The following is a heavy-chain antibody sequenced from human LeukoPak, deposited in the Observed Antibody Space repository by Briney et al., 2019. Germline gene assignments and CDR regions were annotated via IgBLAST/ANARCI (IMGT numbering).Heavy chain of an antibody. D-gene: IGHD2-2*01. CDR1: GYTFTSYS. CDR3: ARLLLGGVVPFYHAMDV. CDR2: ISTYNGRT. V-gene: IGHV1-18*04. J-gene: IGHJ6*04. Sequence: GASVKVSCKASGYTFTSYSIAWVGQAPGQGVEWVGWISTYNGRTKNAQKLQGRVTMTTDPSTSAAYMELRSLRSDDTAVYYCARLLLGGVVPFYHAMDVWGKGTTVTVSS.